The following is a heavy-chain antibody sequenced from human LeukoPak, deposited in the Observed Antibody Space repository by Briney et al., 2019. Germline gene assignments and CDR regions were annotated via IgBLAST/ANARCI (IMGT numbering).Heavy chain of an antibody. CDR3: TTGGSYYGYGYDY. D-gene: IGHD1-26*01. CDR2: IKSKTDGGTT. J-gene: IGHJ4*02. V-gene: IGHV3-15*01. CDR1: GFTFSNAW. Sequence: GGSLRLSCAASGFTFSNAWMSWVRQAPGKGLEWVGRIKSKTDGGTTDYAAPVKGRFTISRDDSKNTLYLQMNSLKTEDTAVYYCTTGGSYYGYGYDYWGQRTLVTVSS.